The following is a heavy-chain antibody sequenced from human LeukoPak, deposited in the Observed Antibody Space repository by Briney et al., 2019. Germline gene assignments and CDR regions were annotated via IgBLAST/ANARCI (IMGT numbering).Heavy chain of an antibody. D-gene: IGHD2-15*01. Sequence: SETLSLTCTVSGGSISSYYWSWIRQPPGKGLEWIGYIYYSGSTNYNPSLKSRVTISVDTSKNQFSLKLGSVTAADTAVYYCARGLGGYFDYWGQGTLVTVSS. CDR1: GGSISSYY. CDR2: IYYSGST. CDR3: ARGLGGYFDY. V-gene: IGHV4-59*01. J-gene: IGHJ4*02.